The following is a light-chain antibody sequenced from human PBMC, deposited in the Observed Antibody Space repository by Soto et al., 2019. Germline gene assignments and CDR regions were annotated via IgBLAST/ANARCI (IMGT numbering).Light chain of an antibody. CDR3: QSYDSSLSGWV. CDR2: GNS. Sequence: QSALTQPPSVSGAPGQRVTISCTGSSSNIGAGYDVHWYQQLPGTAPKLLFYGNSNRPSGVPDRFSGSKSGTSASLAITGRQAEDEADYYCQSYDSSLSGWVFGGGTKVTVL. V-gene: IGLV1-40*01. CDR1: SSNIGAGYD. J-gene: IGLJ3*02.